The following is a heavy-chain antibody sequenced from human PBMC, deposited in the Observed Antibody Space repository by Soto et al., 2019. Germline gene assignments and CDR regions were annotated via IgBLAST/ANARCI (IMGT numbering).Heavy chain of an antibody. CDR3: ARYRREAVAGYTLDN. D-gene: IGHD6-13*01. V-gene: IGHV4-59*01. J-gene: IGHJ4*02. Sequence: PAETLSLTCTVSGVSISSNYLTWVRQPPGKGLEWIGYVYNSGSTNYNPSLKSRVTISEDTSKSQFSLKVNSMTAADTAVYYCARYRREAVAGYTLDNWGQGILVTVSS. CDR2: VYNSGST. CDR1: GVSISSNY.